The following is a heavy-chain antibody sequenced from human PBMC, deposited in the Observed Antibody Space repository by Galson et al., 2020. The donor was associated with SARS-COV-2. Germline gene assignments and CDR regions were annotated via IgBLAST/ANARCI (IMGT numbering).Heavy chain of an antibody. V-gene: IGHV3-11*06. CDR3: TATRAY. CDR2: ISSSSSYT. D-gene: IGHD2-15*01. CDR1: GFTFSDYY. J-gene: IGHJ4*02. Sequence: GSLRLSCAASGFTFSDYYMSWIRQAPGKGLEWVSYISSSSSYTNYADSVKGRFTISRDNAKNTLYLQMNSLRVEDTALYYCTATRAYWGQGILVTVSS.